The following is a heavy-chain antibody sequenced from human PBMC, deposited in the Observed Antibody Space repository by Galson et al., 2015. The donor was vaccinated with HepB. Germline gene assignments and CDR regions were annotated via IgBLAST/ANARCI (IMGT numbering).Heavy chain of an antibody. V-gene: IGHV3-23*01. CDR1: GFRFSNTA. CDR3: AKNDSYRGFDY. Sequence: SLRLSCAVSGFRFSNTAMSWVRQAPGKGLVCVSAISSSGESTYYLDAVKGRFTISRDNSKDKLYLQMTSLEDEDTAVYYCAKNDSYRGFDYWGQGTLVTVS. CDR2: ISSSGEST. J-gene: IGHJ4*02. D-gene: IGHD1-14*01.